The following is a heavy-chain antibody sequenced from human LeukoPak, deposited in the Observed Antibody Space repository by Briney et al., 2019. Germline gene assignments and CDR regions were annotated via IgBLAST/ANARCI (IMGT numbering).Heavy chain of an antibody. CDR1: GFTFSSYA. D-gene: IGHD6-13*01. Sequence: PGGSLRLSCAASGFTFSSYAMSWVRQAPGKGLEWVSAISGSGGSTYYADSVKGRFTISRDNSKNTLYLQMNSLRDDDTAVYYCAKGGSSWSEFDYWGQGTLVTVSS. V-gene: IGHV3-23*01. CDR3: AKGGSSWSEFDY. CDR2: ISGSGGST. J-gene: IGHJ4*02.